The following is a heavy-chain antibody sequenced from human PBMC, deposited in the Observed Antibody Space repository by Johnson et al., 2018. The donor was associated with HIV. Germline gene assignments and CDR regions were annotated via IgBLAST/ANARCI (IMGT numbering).Heavy chain of an antibody. D-gene: IGHD2-21*02. CDR2: IRFDGSNK. CDR3: ARGGLLSPDAFDI. V-gene: IGHV3-30*02. Sequence: VQLVESGGGVVRPGESLRLSCAASGFTFSTYAMHWVRQAPGKGLEWVSFIRFDGSNKYYADSVKGRFTISRDNSKNTLYLQMNSLRAEDTAVYYCARGGLLSPDAFDIWGQGTMVTVSS. CDR1: GFTFSTYA. J-gene: IGHJ3*02.